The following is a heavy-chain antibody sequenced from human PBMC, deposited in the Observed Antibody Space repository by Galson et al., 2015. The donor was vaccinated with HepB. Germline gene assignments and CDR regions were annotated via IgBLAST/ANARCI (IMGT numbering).Heavy chain of an antibody. CDR3: ATDYSGTYYIDFDY. CDR1: GYTFTGYY. CDR2: INPNTGGA. J-gene: IGHJ4*02. V-gene: IGHV1-2*02. D-gene: IGHD1-26*01. Sequence: SVKVSCKASGYTFTGYYMHWVRQAPGQGLEWMGWINPNTGGANFAQKFLGRVTMTRDTSISTAYMELSRLRSDDTAVYYYATDYSGTYYIDFDYWGQGTLVTVSS.